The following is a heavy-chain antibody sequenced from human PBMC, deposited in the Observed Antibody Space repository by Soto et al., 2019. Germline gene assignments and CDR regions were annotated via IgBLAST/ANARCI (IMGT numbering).Heavy chain of an antibody. CDR2: IWSAGLT. Sequence: GWSLRLSCASSVFTVSSKYMNWVRQAPGKGLEWVSIIWSAGLTYYADSVRGRFTISRDISKNILFLQMNNLRAEDSAIYYCARELPPDLWGQGTLVTVSS. CDR3: ARELPPDL. V-gene: IGHV3-53*01. CDR1: VFTVSSKY. J-gene: IGHJ5*02. D-gene: IGHD2-15*01.